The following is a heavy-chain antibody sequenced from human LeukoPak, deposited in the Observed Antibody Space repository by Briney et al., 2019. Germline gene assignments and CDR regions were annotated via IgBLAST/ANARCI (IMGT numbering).Heavy chain of an antibody. Sequence: GGSLRLSCAASGFTFSSYGMHWVRQAPGKGLEWVAVIWYDGSNKYYADSVKGRFIISRDNSKNTLYLQMNSLRAEDTAVYYCARDYYDSSGYDAFDIWVQGTMVTVSS. J-gene: IGHJ3*02. CDR2: IWYDGSNK. V-gene: IGHV3-33*01. CDR1: GFTFSSYG. CDR3: ARDYYDSSGYDAFDI. D-gene: IGHD3-22*01.